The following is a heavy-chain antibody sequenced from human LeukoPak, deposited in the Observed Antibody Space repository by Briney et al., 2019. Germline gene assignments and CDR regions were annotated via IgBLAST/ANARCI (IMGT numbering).Heavy chain of an antibody. D-gene: IGHD3-9*01. CDR1: GGTFSSYA. V-gene: IGHV1-69*13. CDR3: ARVRYSVDAFDI. CDR2: IIPIFGTA. Sequence: GASVKVSCKASGGTFSSYAISWVRQAPGQGLEWMGGIIPIFGTANYAQKFQGRVTITADESTSTAYMELSSLRSEDTAVYFCARVRYSVDAFDIWGQGTMVTVSS. J-gene: IGHJ3*02.